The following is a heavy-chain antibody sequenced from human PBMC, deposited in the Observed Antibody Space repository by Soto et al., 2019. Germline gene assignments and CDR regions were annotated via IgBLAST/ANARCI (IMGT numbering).Heavy chain of an antibody. D-gene: IGHD3-3*01. CDR1: GGSFSGYY. CDR2: INHSGST. V-gene: IGHV4-34*01. J-gene: IGHJ6*02. Sequence: SETLSLTCAVYGGSFSGYYWSWIRQPPGKGLEWIGEINHSGSTNYNPSLKSRVTISVDTSKNQFSLKLSSVTAADTAVYYCARGTDFWSGYYTEYYGMDVWGQGTTVTVSS. CDR3: ARGTDFWSGYYTEYYGMDV.